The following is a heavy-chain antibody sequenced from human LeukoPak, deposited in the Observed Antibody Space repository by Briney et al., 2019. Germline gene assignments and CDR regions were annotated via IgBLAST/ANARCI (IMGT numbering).Heavy chain of an antibody. CDR1: GYTFTSYG. J-gene: IGHJ6*03. V-gene: IGHV1-18*01. CDR3: ASGQQLARWGRDYYYMDV. D-gene: IGHD6-13*01. CDR2: ISAYNGNT. Sequence: GASVKVSCKASGYTFTSYGISWVRQAPGQGLEWMGWISAYNGNTNYAQKLQGRVTMTTDTSTSTAYMELRSLRSDDTAVYYCASGQQLARWGRDYYYMDVWGKGTTVTVSS.